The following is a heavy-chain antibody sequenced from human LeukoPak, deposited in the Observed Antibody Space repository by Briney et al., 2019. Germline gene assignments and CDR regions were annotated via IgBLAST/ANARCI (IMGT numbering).Heavy chain of an antibody. CDR2: VYYSGRT. Sequence: SETLSLTCSVSGDSVRSDSHYWSWIRQPPGKGLEWIGNVYYSGRTAYNPSLKSRVTISVDISKNQFSLQLNSVTAADTAVYYCVRETATYYYDSRGYDRQIEVFDIWGQGTPVIVSS. V-gene: IGHV4-61*01. CDR1: GDSVRSDSHY. CDR3: VRETATYYYDSRGYDRQIEVFDI. J-gene: IGHJ3*02. D-gene: IGHD3-22*01.